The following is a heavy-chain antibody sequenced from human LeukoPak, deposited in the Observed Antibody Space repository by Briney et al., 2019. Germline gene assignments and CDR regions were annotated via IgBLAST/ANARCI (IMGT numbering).Heavy chain of an antibody. Sequence: TGGSLRLSCAASGFTFSSYWVHWVRQAPGRGLVWVSRINPDGSTTNYADSVKGRFTISRDNSKDTLYPQMNSLRAEDTAVYYCAKDFLEYYDILTGHDYWGQGTLVTVSS. J-gene: IGHJ4*02. CDR2: INPDGSTT. D-gene: IGHD3-9*01. CDR1: GFTFSSYW. V-gene: IGHV3-74*01. CDR3: AKDFLEYYDILTGHDY.